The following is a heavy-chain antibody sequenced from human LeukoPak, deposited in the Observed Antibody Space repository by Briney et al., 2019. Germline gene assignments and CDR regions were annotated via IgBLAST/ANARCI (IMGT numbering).Heavy chain of an antibody. J-gene: IGHJ3*02. Sequence: PGGSLRLSCAASGFTFSSYSMNWVRQAPGKGLEWVSSISSSSSYIYYADSVKGRFTISRDNAKNSLYLQMNSLRAEDTAVYYCARWGRGGSGRPDAFDIWGQGTMVTVSS. CDR3: ARWGRGGSGRPDAFDI. V-gene: IGHV3-21*01. D-gene: IGHD6-19*01. CDR1: GFTFSSYS. CDR2: ISSSSSYI.